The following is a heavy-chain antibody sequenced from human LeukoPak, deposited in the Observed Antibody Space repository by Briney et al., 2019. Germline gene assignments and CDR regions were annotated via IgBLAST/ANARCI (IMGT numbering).Heavy chain of an antibody. D-gene: IGHD6-19*01. CDR2: IKTDGRST. J-gene: IGHJ4*02. V-gene: IGHV3-74*01. CDR1: GFTFSDYW. Sequence: PGGSLRLSCAASGFTFSDYWMHWVRQAPGKGLVWVSRIKTDGRSTNYADSVKGWFTISRDNAKNTLYLQMNSLRAEDTAVYYCARGRIGGWTDYWGQGTLVTVSS. CDR3: ARGRIGGWTDY.